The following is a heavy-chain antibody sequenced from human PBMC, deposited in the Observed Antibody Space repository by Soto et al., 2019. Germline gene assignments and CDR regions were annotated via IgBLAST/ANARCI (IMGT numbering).Heavy chain of an antibody. J-gene: IGHJ4*02. D-gene: IGHD3-10*01. CDR1: VFTFSIHG. Sequence: LRISCGSSVFTFSIHGMHLVRQSPGKGLEWVAVIWYDGSEKYYADSVKGRFTISRDNSKNMVWLQMNSLRAEDTAVYYCARWGDNKVFDYWGQGTPVTVSS. V-gene: IGHV3-33*01. CDR3: ARWGDNKVFDY. CDR2: IWYDGSEK.